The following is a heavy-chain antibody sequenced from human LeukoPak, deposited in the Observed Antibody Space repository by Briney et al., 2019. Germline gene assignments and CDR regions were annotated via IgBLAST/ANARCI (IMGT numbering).Heavy chain of an antibody. J-gene: IGHJ5*02. CDR3: ARALRDSNYGWFDP. D-gene: IGHD4-11*01. CDR2: IYYSGST. V-gene: IGHV4-59*01. CDR1: GGSISSYY. Sequence: SSETLSLTCTVSGGSISSYYWSWIRQPPGKGLEWIGYIYYSGSTNYNPSLKSRVTISVDTSKNQFSLKLSSVAAADTALYYCARALRDSNYGWFDPWGQGTLVTVSS.